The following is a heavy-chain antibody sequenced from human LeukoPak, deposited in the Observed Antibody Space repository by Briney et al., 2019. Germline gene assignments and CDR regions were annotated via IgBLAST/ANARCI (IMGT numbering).Heavy chain of an antibody. D-gene: IGHD6-13*01. CDR1: GFTFSSYA. J-gene: IGHJ4*02. V-gene: IGHV3-23*01. Sequence: PGGSLRLSCAASGFTFSSYAMSWVRQAPGKGLEWVSVISGSDDSTYYADSVKGRFTISRDNSKNTLFLQMNSLRAEDTALHYCAKAGHSSSWAWADYWGQGTLVTLSS. CDR2: ISGSDDST. CDR3: AKAGHSSSWAWADY.